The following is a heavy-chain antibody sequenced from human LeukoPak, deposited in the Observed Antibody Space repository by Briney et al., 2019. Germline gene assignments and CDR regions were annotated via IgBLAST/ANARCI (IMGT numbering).Heavy chain of an antibody. CDR3: ARGEYYQDGMGYYRFDY. D-gene: IGHD3-22*01. Sequence: PGGSLRLSCAASGFTFSNAWMSWVRQAPGKGLEWVSYISAGSRGIFYADSVKGRFTISRDNAKNSLFLQMNSLRAEDTAVYYCARGEYYQDGMGYYRFDYWGQGALVTVSS. CDR2: ISAGSRGI. V-gene: IGHV3-48*01. J-gene: IGHJ4*02. CDR1: GFTFSNAW.